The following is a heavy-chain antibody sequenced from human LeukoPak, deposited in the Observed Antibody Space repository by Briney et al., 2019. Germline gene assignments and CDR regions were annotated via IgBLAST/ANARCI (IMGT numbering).Heavy chain of an antibody. CDR2: LNPNSGGT. Sequence: ASVKVSCQASGYTLTGYYMHWVRQAPGQGLDWMGWLNPNSGGTNYAQKFQGRVTMTRDTSITTAYMELSRLRSDATTGYYSTRAKDGANDDFDIWGQGTIVTVSS. J-gene: IGHJ3*02. CDR3: TRAKDGANDDFDI. D-gene: IGHD4/OR15-4a*01. CDR1: GYTLTGYY. V-gene: IGHV1-2*02.